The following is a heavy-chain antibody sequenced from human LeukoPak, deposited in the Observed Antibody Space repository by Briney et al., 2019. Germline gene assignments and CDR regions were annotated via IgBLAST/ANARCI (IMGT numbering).Heavy chain of an antibody. CDR1: GYTFTSYY. CDR3: ARHLLIAAAGTLSWFDP. Sequence: ASVKVSCKASGYTFTSYYMHWVRQAPGQGLEWMGVINPSGGSTSYAQKFQGRVTMTRDTSTSTVYMELSSLRSEDTAVDYCARHLLIAAAGTLSWFDPWGQGTLVTVSS. J-gene: IGHJ5*02. D-gene: IGHD6-13*01. V-gene: IGHV1-46*03. CDR2: INPSGGST.